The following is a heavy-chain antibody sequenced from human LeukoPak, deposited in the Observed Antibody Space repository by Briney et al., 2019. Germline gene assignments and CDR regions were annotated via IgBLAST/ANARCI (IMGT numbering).Heavy chain of an antibody. CDR2: TSYDGTNE. V-gene: IGHV3-30*18. D-gene: IGHD6-13*01. CDR3: AKDSSRWAFDY. J-gene: IGHJ4*02. CDR1: GVTLSSYG. Sequence: GGSLRLSCTGSGVTLSSYGMHWVRQAPGKGLGWVAVTSYDGTNEYHADSVKGRFTVSRDNSKNTLYLQMNSLRIEDTAVYFCAKDSSRWAFDYWGQGTLVTVSS.